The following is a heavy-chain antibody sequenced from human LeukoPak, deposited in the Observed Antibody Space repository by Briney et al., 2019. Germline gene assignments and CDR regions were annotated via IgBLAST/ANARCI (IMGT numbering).Heavy chain of an antibody. J-gene: IGHJ4*02. CDR3: ARQEAYYGSGSYYFDY. CDR1: GGSISSSSYY. D-gene: IGHD3-10*01. CDR2: IYYSGST. Sequence: SETLSLTCTVSGGSISSSSYYWGWIRQPPGKGLEWIGSIYYSGSTYYNPSLKSRVTISVDTSKNQFSLKLSSVTAADTAVYYCARQEAYYGSGSYYFDYWGQGTLVTVSS. V-gene: IGHV4-39*01.